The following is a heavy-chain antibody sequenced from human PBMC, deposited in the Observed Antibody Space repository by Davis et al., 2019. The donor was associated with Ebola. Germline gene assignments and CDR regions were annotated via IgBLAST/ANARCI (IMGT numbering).Heavy chain of an antibody. J-gene: IGHJ4*02. CDR1: GFTFSGSA. CDR2: IRSKANSYAT. Sequence: GESLKISCAASGFTFSGSAMHWVRQASGKGLEWVGRIRSKANSYATAYAASVKGRFTISRDDSKNTAYLQMNSLKTEDTAVYYCTYSDYVDYWGQGTLVTVSS. D-gene: IGHD4-11*01. CDR3: TYSDYVDY. V-gene: IGHV3-73*01.